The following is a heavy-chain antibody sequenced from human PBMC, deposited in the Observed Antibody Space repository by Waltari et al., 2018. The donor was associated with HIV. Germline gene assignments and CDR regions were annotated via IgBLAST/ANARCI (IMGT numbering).Heavy chain of an antibody. V-gene: IGHV4-59*01. J-gene: IGHJ4*02. CDR1: GGSISSYY. D-gene: IGHD1-20*01. Sequence: QVQLQESGPGLVKPSETLSLTCIVSGGSISSYYWSWIRQPPGKGLEWIAYIYYSGSINYNPSFNSRVTVSVDTSKTQFSLKLTSVTAADSAVYYCARGPWTPRDNSFSFDSWGQGTLVTVSS. CDR3: ARGPWTPRDNSFSFDS. CDR2: IYYSGSI.